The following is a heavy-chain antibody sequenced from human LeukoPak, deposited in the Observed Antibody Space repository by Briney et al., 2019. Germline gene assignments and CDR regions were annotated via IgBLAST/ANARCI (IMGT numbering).Heavy chain of an antibody. J-gene: IGHJ4*02. CDR1: GGAFSSYA. V-gene: IGHV1-69*05. CDR3: ARGTDTAMVTPFDY. CDR2: IIPIFGTA. Sequence: SVKVSCKASGGAFSSYAISWVRQAPGQGLEWMGRIIPIFGTANYAQKFQGRVTITTDESTSTAYMELSSLRSEDTAVYYCARGTDTAMVTPFDYWGQGTLVTVSS. D-gene: IGHD5-18*01.